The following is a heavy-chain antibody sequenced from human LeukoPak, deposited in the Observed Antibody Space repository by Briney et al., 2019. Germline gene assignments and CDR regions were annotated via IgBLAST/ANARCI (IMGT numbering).Heavy chain of an antibody. CDR1: GYSFTTHW. V-gene: IGHV5-51*01. D-gene: IGHD1-26*01. CDR3: ARQGGSYQPFDY. Sequence: GEALKISCKGSGYSFTTHWIGWGRQVPGKGLEWMGIISPGDSDTRYSPSFQGQVTISVDKSISTAYVQWSSLQASDTAMYFCARQGGSYQPFDYWGQGTLVTVSS. CDR2: ISPGDSDT. J-gene: IGHJ4*02.